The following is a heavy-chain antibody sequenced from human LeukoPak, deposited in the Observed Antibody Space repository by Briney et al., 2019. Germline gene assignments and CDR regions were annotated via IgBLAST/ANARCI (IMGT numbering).Heavy chain of an antibody. V-gene: IGHV3-21*01. CDR3: AREPVAGYNWFDP. Sequence: PGGSLRLSCAGSGFTFSSYSMNWVRQAPGKGLEWVSSISSSSSYIYYADSVKGRFTISRDNAKNSLYLQMNSLRAEDTAVYYCAREPVAGYNWFDPWGQGTLVTVSS. D-gene: IGHD6-19*01. J-gene: IGHJ5*02. CDR2: ISSSSSYI. CDR1: GFTFSSYS.